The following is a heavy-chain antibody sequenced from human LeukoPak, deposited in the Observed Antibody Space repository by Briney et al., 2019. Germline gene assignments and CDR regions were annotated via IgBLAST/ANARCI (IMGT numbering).Heavy chain of an antibody. Sequence: SETLSLTCTVSGGSISSSSYYWGWIRQPPGKGLEWIGSIYYSGSTYYNPSLKSRVTISVDTSKNQFSLELSSVTAADTAVYYCARLLVSYLDYWGQGTLVTVSS. CDR2: IYYSGST. CDR3: ARLLVSYLDY. V-gene: IGHV4-39*01. J-gene: IGHJ4*02. CDR1: GGSISSSSYY. D-gene: IGHD3-10*01.